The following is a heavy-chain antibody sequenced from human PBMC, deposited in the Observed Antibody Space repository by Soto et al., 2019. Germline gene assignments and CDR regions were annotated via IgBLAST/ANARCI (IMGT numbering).Heavy chain of an antibody. CDR2: ISSSGDSR. J-gene: IGHJ4*02. CDR1: GFIFSTYE. CDR3: ARQGGCGHEEESDY. Sequence: LRLSCVASGFIFSTYEMNWVRQAPGQGPEWIAYISSSGDSRSYADSVKGRFTVSRDNAQDSVYLQMNSLKAEDTGVYYCARQGGCGHEEESDYWGQGTLVTVSS. D-gene: IGHD5-12*01. V-gene: IGHV3-48*03.